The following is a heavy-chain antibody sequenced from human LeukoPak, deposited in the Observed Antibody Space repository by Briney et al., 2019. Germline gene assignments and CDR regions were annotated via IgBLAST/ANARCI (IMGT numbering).Heavy chain of an antibody. Sequence: RGESLKISCKSCGYSFTSYWIGWVREMPEKGLEWVGIISTCDSDTRYSPSFQGQVTISSEKSISTAYLQWISLKASDTAMYYCARRRRTMKEGGFFDRWGRGTLVTVSS. V-gene: IGHV5-51*01. CDR3: ARRRRTMKEGGFFDR. J-gene: IGHJ2*01. CDR2: ISTCDSDT. D-gene: IGHD3-22*01. CDR1: GYSFTSYW.